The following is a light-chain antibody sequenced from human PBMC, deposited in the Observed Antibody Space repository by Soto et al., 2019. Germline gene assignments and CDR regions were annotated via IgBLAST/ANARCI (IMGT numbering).Light chain of an antibody. CDR2: KVS. Sequence: DVVMTQSPLSLPVTLGQPASISCRSSQSLVYSDGNTYLNWFHQRPGQSPRRLIYKVSNRDSGVPDRFSGGGSGTDFTLTISRLEPEDFAVYYCQQFSSYPLTFGGGTKVDI. J-gene: IGKJ4*01. CDR3: QQFSSYPLT. CDR1: QSLVYSDGNTY. V-gene: IGKV2-30*01.